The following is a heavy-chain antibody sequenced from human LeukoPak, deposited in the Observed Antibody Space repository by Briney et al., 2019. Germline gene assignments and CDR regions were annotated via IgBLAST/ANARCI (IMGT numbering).Heavy chain of an antibody. D-gene: IGHD3-22*01. CDR3: ARDMRITMIVVVTPFDY. J-gene: IGHJ4*02. CDR1: GYTFTSYG. V-gene: IGHV1-18*01. CDR2: ISAYNGNT. Sequence: GASVKVSCKASGYTFTSYGISWVRQAPGQGLEWMVWISAYNGNTNYAQKLQGRVTMTTDTSTSTAYMELRSLRSDDTAVYYCARDMRITMIVVVTPFDYWGQGTLVTVSS.